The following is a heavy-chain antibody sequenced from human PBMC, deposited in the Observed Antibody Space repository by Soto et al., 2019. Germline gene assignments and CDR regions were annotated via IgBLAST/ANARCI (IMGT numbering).Heavy chain of an antibody. CDR2: IWYDGSNK. D-gene: IGHD6-19*01. CDR3: ARDLSFSAGTPPFDY. J-gene: IGHJ4*02. Sequence: PGGSLRLSCAASGFTFSSYGMHWVRQAPGKGLEWVAVIWYDGSNKYYADSVKGRFTISRDNSKNTLYLQMNSLRAEDTAVYYCARDLSFSAGTPPFDYWGQGTLVTVSS. CDR1: GFTFSSYG. V-gene: IGHV3-33*01.